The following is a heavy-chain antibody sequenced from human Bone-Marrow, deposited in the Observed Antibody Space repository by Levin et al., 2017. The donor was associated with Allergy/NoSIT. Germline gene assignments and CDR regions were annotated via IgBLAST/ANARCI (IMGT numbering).Heavy chain of an antibody. J-gene: IGHJ3*02. CDR1: GFTFRTHD. CDR3: ARYNYEYNALDI. Sequence: GGSLRLSCAASGFTFRTHDMHWVRQGTGKGLEWVSTIGTAGDTYYPDSVRGRFTISRENAKNSLYLQMNGLSAEDTAVYYCARYNYEYNALDIWGQGTMVTVSS. D-gene: IGHD5-18*01. CDR2: IGTAGDT. V-gene: IGHV3-13*01.